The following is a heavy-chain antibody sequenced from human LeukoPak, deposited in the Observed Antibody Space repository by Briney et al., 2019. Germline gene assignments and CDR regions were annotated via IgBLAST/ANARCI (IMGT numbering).Heavy chain of an antibody. D-gene: IGHD4-17*01. CDR3: ARNTTVTDWYFDL. CDR1: GGAISSSSHY. V-gene: IGHV4-39*01. J-gene: IGHJ2*01. Sequence: ASETLSLTCTVSGGAISSSSHYWGWIRQPPGKGLEWIGCIYHSGSTVYNPSLKSRVAISVDTSRNQFSLKLSSVTASDTAVYYCARNTTVTDWYFDLWGRGTLVTVSS. CDR2: IYHSGST.